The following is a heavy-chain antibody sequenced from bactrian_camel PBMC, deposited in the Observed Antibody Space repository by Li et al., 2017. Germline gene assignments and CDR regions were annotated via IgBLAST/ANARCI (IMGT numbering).Heavy chain of an antibody. J-gene: IGHJ7*01. Sequence: VQLVESGGGSVQAGGSLTLSCTASESTYRSICIAWFRQAPGSQRETAATVDSNGVTKVAGSVKGRFTLSKDNAKNTLYLRMDNLKPEDNAMYTCAADFTGGVIGGGYCLSLYGMDYWGKGTQVTVS. D-gene: IGHD2*01. CDR1: ESTYRSIC. V-gene: IGHV3S53*01. CDR2: VDSNGVT.